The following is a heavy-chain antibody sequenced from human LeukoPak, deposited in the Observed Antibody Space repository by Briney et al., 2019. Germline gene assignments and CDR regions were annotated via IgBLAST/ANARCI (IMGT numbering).Heavy chain of an antibody. D-gene: IGHD3-10*01. Sequence: PSETLSLTCTVSGGSISSYYWSWIRQPPGKGLEWIGYIYYSGSTNYNPSLKSRVTISVDTSKTQFSLKLSSVTAADTAVYYCARDPYYSGSGSYPYWGQRTLVTVSS. CDR3: ARDPYYSGSGSYPY. CDR1: GGSISSYY. J-gene: IGHJ4*02. CDR2: IYYSGST. V-gene: IGHV4-59*01.